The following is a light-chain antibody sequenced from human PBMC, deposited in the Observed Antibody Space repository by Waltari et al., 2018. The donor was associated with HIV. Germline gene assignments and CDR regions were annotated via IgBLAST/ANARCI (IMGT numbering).Light chain of an antibody. CDR1: QSVASS. CDR3: HQYNSWPPRYT. CDR2: GAS. Sequence: EIVMTQSPATLSLSPGERAILSCRASQSVASSLAWYQQKPGQAPRLLIYGASTRAAGIPGRCSGSGSGTEFTLTISSLQSEDSAIYFCHQYNSWPPRYTFGQGTKLEI. V-gene: IGKV3-15*01. J-gene: IGKJ2*01.